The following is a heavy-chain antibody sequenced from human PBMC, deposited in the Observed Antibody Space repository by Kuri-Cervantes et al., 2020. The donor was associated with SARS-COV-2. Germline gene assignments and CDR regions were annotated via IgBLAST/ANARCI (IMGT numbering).Heavy chain of an antibody. Sequence: GGSLRLSCAASGFTFSSYAMSWVRQAPGKGLEWVSAISGSGGSTYYADSVKGRFTISRDNSKNTLYLQMNSLRAEDTAVYYCARDLHVVVAAMTYYYYYGMDVWGQGTTVTVSS. CDR1: GFTFSSYA. V-gene: IGHV3-23*01. CDR3: ARDLHVVVAAMTYYYYYGMDV. J-gene: IGHJ6*02. D-gene: IGHD2-15*01. CDR2: ISGSGGST.